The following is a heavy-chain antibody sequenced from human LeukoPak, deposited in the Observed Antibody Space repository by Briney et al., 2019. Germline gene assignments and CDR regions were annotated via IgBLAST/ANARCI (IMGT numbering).Heavy chain of an antibody. CDR2: ISYDGSNK. D-gene: IGHD6-19*01. Sequence: PGRSLRLSCAASGFTFSSYGMHWVRQAPGKGLEWVAVISYDGSNKYYADSVKGRSTIYRDNSKNTLYLQMNSLRAEDTAVYYCAKAVGQWLVASPWGQGTLVTVSS. J-gene: IGHJ5*02. CDR3: AKAVGQWLVASP. CDR1: GFTFSSYG. V-gene: IGHV3-30*18.